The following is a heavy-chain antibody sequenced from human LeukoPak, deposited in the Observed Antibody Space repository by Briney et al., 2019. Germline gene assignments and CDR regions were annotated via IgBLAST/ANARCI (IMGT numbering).Heavy chain of an antibody. D-gene: IGHD2-15*01. CDR2: NSWDDGN. CDR3: AHRPGCSGGSCYSYGWFDP. Sequence: ESGPTLVKPTQTLTLTCTFPGFSLPTTGVGVGWIRHTPGEALEWLALNSWDDGNSFSPSLKSRLTITKDTYKNQVVLTMTNMDPVDTATYYCAHRPGCSGGSCYSYGWFDPWGQGTLVTVSS. CDR1: GFSLPTTGVG. J-gene: IGHJ5*02. V-gene: IGHV2-5*02.